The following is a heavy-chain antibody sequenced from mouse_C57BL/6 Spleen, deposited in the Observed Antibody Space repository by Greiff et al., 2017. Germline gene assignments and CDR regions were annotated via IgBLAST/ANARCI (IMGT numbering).Heavy chain of an antibody. CDR2: FYPGSGSS. Sequence: QVQLQQSGAELVKPGASVKLSCTASGYTFTEYTIHWVKQRSGQGLEWIGWFYPGSGSSKYNEKFKDKATLTADKSSSTAYMELSRVTSEDSAVFFCARHEDYEGFAYWGQGTLVTVSA. V-gene: IGHV1-62-2*01. CDR3: ARHEDYEGFAY. J-gene: IGHJ3*01. CDR1: GYTFTEYT. D-gene: IGHD2-3*01.